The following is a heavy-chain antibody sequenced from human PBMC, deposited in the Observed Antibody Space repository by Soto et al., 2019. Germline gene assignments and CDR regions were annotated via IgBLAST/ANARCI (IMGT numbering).Heavy chain of an antibody. CDR1: GFTFSSYA. V-gene: IGHV3-23*01. J-gene: IGHJ5*02. Sequence: HPGGSLRLSCAASGFTFSSYAMSWVRQAPGKGLEWVSAISGSGGSTYYADSVKGRFTISRDNSKNTLYLQMNSLRAEDTAVYYCAKGRYSSGWKNWFDPWGQGTLVTVSS. D-gene: IGHD6-19*01. CDR2: ISGSGGST. CDR3: AKGRYSSGWKNWFDP.